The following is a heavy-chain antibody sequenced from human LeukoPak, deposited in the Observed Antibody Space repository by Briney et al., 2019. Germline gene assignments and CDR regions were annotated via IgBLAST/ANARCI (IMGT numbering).Heavy chain of an antibody. J-gene: IGHJ4*02. V-gene: IGHV4-34*01. D-gene: IGHD4-11*01. CDR2: INHSGST. CDR1: GGSFSGYY. Sequence: SETLSLTCAVYGGSFSGYYWSWIRQPPGKGLEWIGEINHSGSTNYNPPLKSRVTISVDTSKNQFSLELSSVTAADTAVYYCARGLFDYPFDYWGQGTLVTVSS. CDR3: ARGLFDYPFDY.